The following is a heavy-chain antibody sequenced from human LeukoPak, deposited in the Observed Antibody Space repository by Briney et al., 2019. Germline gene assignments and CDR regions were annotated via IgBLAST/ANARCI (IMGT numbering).Heavy chain of an antibody. Sequence: GASVKVSCKVSGYTLTESSMHWVRQTPGKGLEWMGGFDPENGDTIYAQKFQGRVTMTEDTSTDTVYMELNSLRSEDTAVYYCATLHSDDYWGQGSLVTVSS. CDR1: GYTLTESS. CDR3: ATLHSDDY. CDR2: FDPENGDT. D-gene: IGHD3-10*01. V-gene: IGHV1-24*01. J-gene: IGHJ4*02.